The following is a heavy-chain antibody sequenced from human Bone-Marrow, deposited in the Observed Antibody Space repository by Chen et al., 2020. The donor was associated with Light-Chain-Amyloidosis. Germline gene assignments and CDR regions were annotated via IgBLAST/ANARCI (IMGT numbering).Heavy chain of an antibody. D-gene: IGHD5-12*01. V-gene: IGHV3-74*01. CDR1: GFTFRTSW. J-gene: IGHJ4*02. CDR2: INPDGTRV. CDR3: SREFTGYDDY. Sequence: DVQLLESGGGLVQPGGSLRLSCAASGFTFRTSWMHWVRQAPGKGLVWVSRINPDGTRVDYADSVRGRFTISRDDAKSTVYLQTNSLRAEDTAVYYCSREFTGYDDYWGQGTLVTVSS.